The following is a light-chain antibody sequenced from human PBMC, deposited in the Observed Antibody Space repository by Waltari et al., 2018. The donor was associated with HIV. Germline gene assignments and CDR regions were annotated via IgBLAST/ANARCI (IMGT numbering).Light chain of an antibody. CDR3: QSYDRSLSASVV. Sequence: AAGQRVTISCTGGSSNIGADYDVHWYQQIQGTAPKLLISGNKNRPSGVPDRFSASKSGTSASLAITGLQAEDEADYFCQSYDRSLSASVVFGGGTKLTVL. V-gene: IGLV1-40*01. CDR2: GNK. CDR1: SSNIGADYD. J-gene: IGLJ2*01.